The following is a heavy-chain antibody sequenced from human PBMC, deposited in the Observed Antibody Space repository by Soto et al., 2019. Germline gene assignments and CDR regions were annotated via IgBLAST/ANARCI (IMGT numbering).Heavy chain of an antibody. CDR3: AKGSTASTGYYFDY. D-gene: IGHD2-21*02. Sequence: GGSLRLSCEASGFTFSNYAMSWVRQAPGKGLEWVSGISGSDGSTYYADSVKGRFTIARDNSKNTLYLQMNSLRAEDTAVYYCAKGSTASTGYYFDYWGQGTLVTVSS. CDR1: GFTFSNYA. J-gene: IGHJ4*02. CDR2: ISGSDGST. V-gene: IGHV3-23*01.